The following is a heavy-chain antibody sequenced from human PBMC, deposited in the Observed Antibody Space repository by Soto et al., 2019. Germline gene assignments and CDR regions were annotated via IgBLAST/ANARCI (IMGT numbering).Heavy chain of an antibody. CDR1: GYTFTSYY. J-gene: IGHJ3*02. Sequence: ASVKVSCKASGYTFTSYYMHWVRQAPGQGLEWMGIINPSGGSTSYAQKFQGRVTMTRDTSTSTVYMELSSLRSEDTAVYYCARDSGYCSSTSCYSFDIWGQGTMVTVSS. D-gene: IGHD2-2*01. CDR3: ARDSGYCSSTSCYSFDI. V-gene: IGHV1-46*03. CDR2: INPSGGST.